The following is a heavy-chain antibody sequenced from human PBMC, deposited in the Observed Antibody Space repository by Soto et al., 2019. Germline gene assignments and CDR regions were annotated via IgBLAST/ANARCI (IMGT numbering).Heavy chain of an antibody. CDR3: ASPYGSDDAFDI. CDR1: GGTFSSYP. V-gene: IGHV1-69*02. Sequence: QVQLVQSGAEVKKPGSSVKVSCKASGGTFSSYPISWVRQAPGQGLEWMGRIIPILGIANYAQKFQGRVTITADKSTSTAYVELSSLRSEDTAVYYCASPYGSDDAFDIWGQGTVVTVSS. J-gene: IGHJ3*02. D-gene: IGHD3-10*01. CDR2: IIPILGIA.